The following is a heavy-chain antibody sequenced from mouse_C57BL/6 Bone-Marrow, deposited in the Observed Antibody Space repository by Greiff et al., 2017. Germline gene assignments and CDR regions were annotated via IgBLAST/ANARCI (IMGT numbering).Heavy chain of an antibody. D-gene: IGHD2-3*01. J-gene: IGHJ1*03. CDR2: FYPGSGSI. CDR3: ARHEDLDDGYYWYFDV. V-gene: IGHV1-62-2*01. Sequence: VQLKESGAELVKPGASVKLSCKASGYTFTEYTIHWVKQRSGQGLEWIGWFYPGSGSIKYNEKFKDKATLTADKSSSTVYMELSRLTSEDSAVYFCARHEDLDDGYYWYFDVWGTGTTVTVSS. CDR1: GYTFTEYT.